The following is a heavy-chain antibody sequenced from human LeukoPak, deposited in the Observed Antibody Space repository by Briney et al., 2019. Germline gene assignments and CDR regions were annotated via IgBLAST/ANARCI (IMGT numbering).Heavy chain of an antibody. CDR3: AKGEYYDLDY. D-gene: IGHD3-22*01. V-gene: IGHV3-23*01. Sequence: GGSLRLSCAASGFTFSNFGMNWVRQAPGKGLEWVSIITSGVGITYYADSVKGRFTISRDNSRNTLYLQMNSLRAEDTAVYYGAKGEYYDLDYWGQGTLVTVSS. CDR1: GFTFSNFG. CDR2: ITSGVGIT. J-gene: IGHJ4*02.